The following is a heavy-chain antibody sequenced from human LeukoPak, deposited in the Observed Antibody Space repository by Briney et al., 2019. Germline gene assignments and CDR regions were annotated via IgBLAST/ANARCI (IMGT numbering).Heavy chain of an antibody. J-gene: IGHJ4*02. CDR1: GFTFSDYY. CDR2: ISSSGSTI. CDR3: ARDLIPLAGPWDLCDY. Sequence: GGSLRLSCAASGFTFSDYYMSWIRQAPGKGLEWVSYISSSGSTIYYADSVRGRVTISRDTAQNSLNLQMNSLRAEDTAVYYCARDLIPLAGPWDLCDYWVQGTLVSVSS. D-gene: IGHD6-19*01. V-gene: IGHV3-11*01.